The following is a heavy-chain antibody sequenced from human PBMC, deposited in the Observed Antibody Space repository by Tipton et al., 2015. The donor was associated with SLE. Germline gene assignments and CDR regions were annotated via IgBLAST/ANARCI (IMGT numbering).Heavy chain of an antibody. CDR2: IYFIGST. J-gene: IGHJ4*02. CDR1: GGSIISGSNY. D-gene: IGHD3-3*01. Sequence: TLSLTCTVSGGSIISGSNYWNWIRQSAGKGLEWIGHIYFIGSTNYNPFLKSRATISLDTSKNQFSLQLSSVTAADTAVYYCARFRYYDLLYYFDYWGQGTLVTVSS. CDR3: ARFRYYDLLYYFDY. V-gene: IGHV4-61*09.